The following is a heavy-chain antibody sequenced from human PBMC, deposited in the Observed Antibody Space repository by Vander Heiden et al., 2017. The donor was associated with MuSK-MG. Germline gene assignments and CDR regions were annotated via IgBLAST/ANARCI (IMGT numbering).Heavy chain of an antibody. D-gene: IGHD7-27*01. CDR1: GFTVSSNY. CDR2: IYSGGST. Sequence: EVQLVESGGGLVQPGGSLRLSCAASGFTVSSNYMSWVRQAPGKGLEWVSVIYSGGSTYYADSVKGRFTISRDNSKKPLHLQMNSLRAEGTGVYYCAVNWDLDYWGQGTLVTVSS. V-gene: IGHV3-66*02. CDR3: AVNWDLDY. J-gene: IGHJ4*02.